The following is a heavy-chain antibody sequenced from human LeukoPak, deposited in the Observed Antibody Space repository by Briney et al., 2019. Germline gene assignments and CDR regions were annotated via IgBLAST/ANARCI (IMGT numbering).Heavy chain of an antibody. D-gene: IGHD6-13*01. CDR3: AKEVDSSSWLAGAFDI. CDR1: GFTFSSSA. Sequence: GGSLRLSCAASGFTFSSSAMNWVRQAPGKGLEWVSVISGTGEITRYADSVKGRVTISRDNSRDTLYLQMNSLRAEDTAVYYCAKEVDSSSWLAGAFDIWGQGTMVTVSS. CDR2: ISGTGEIT. J-gene: IGHJ3*02. V-gene: IGHV3-23*01.